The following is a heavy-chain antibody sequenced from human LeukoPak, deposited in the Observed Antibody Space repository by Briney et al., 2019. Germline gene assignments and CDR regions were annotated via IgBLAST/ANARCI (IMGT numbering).Heavy chain of an antibody. Sequence: SQTLSLTCVISGDSFSSNRAAWNWIRQSPSKGLEWLGRTYYRSKWYTDYAVSVKSRITVNPDTFKNQFSLQLNSVTPEDTAVYYCAKTENNWSYGMDVWGQGTTVTVSS. J-gene: IGHJ6*02. CDR3: AKTENNWSYGMDV. V-gene: IGHV6-1*01. CDR2: TYYRSKWYT. CDR1: GDSFSSNRAA. D-gene: IGHD1-20*01.